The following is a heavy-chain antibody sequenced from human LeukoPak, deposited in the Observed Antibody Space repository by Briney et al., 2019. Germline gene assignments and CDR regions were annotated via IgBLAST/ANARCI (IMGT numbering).Heavy chain of an antibody. J-gene: IGHJ4*02. Sequence: GGSLRLSCAASGFTFRSYAMSWVRQAPGKGLVWVSRINGDGSSTSYADSVKGRFTISRDNAKNTLYLQMNSLRAEDTAVYYCARDLYGSGSYWGQGTLVTVSS. CDR1: GFTFRSYA. D-gene: IGHD3-10*01. CDR2: INGDGSST. CDR3: ARDLYGSGSY. V-gene: IGHV3-74*01.